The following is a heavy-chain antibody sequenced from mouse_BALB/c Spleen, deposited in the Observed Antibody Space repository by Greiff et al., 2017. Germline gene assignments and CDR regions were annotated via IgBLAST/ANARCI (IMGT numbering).Heavy chain of an antibody. D-gene: IGHD4-1*01. CDR2: ILPGSGST. CDR1: GYTFSSYW. V-gene: IGHV1-9*01. Sequence: QVQLQQSGAELMKPGASVKISCKATGYTFSSYWIEWVKQRPGHGLEWIGEILPGSGSTHYNEKFKGKATFTADTSSNTAYMQLSSLTSEDSAVYYCARGLGNAMDYWGQGTSVTVSS. J-gene: IGHJ4*01. CDR3: ARGLGNAMDY.